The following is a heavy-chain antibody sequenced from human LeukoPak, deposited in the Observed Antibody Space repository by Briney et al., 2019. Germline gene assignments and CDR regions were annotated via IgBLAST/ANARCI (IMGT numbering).Heavy chain of an antibody. J-gene: IGHJ4*02. D-gene: IGHD2-2*01. CDR3: ARDDGGYCSSISCYAFDY. Sequence: ASVKVSCKASGYTFTGYYMHWVRQAHGQGLEWMGWISPNSGGTNYAQKFQGRVTMTRDTSISTASMELSRLRSDDTAVYYCARDDGGYCSSISCYAFDYWGQGTLVTVSS. V-gene: IGHV1-2*02. CDR1: GYTFTGYY. CDR2: ISPNSGGT.